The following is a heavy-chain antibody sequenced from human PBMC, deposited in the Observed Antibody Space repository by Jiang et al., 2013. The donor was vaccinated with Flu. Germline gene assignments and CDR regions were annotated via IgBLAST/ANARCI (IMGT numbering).Heavy chain of an antibody. J-gene: IGHJ4*02. Sequence: VVQPGRSLRLSCAASGLTFSNFGMHWVRQAPGKGLEWVADIWYDGSNRYYADSVKGRFAISRDNSKNTVYLQMSSLRTDDTAVYYCAKDSDYYDSAAYQYYFDYWGQGTLVTVS. CDR2: IWYDGSNR. CDR3: AKDSDYYDSAAYQYYFDY. CDR1: GLTFSNFG. V-gene: IGHV3-33*06. D-gene: IGHD3-22*01.